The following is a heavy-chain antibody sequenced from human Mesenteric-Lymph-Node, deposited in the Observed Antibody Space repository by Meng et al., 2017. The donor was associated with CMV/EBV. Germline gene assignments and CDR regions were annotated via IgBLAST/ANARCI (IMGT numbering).Heavy chain of an antibody. D-gene: IGHD3-10*01. CDR1: GYTFSNYG. CDR2: IRAGNGNI. V-gene: IGHV1-3*01. Sequence: ASGYTFSNYGIHWGRQAPGQRLEWMGWIRAGNGNIKYSQKFQDRVTITRDTSTNTAYMELSSLRSEDTAVYYCARESSHYYGSGSYDYWGQGTLVSLL. CDR3: ARESSHYYGSGSYDY. J-gene: IGHJ4*02.